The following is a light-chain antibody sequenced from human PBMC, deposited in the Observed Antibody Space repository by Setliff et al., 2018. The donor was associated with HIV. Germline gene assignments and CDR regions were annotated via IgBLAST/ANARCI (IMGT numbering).Light chain of an antibody. CDR1: SSNIGSYNF. J-gene: IGLJ1*01. Sequence: QSALTQPASVSGSPGQSISMSCTGSSSNIGSYNFVSWYQQHPDKAPKLIIYDVSKRPSGVSDRFSGSKSGNTASLTISGLQDDDEADYYCCSYSGSSTFDVFGGGTKVTVL. V-gene: IGLV2-23*02. CDR2: DVS. CDR3: CSYSGSSTFDV.